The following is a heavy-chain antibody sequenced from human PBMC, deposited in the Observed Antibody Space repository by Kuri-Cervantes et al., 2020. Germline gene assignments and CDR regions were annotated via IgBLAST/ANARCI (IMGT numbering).Heavy chain of an antibody. Sequence: SETLSLTCTVSGGSISSSTYYWGWIRQPPGKGLEWIGSFFYSGSTFYNPSLKSRVTISVDTSRNQFSLKLNSVTAADTAAYYCASGYSSGWFFYWGQGTLVTVSS. CDR3: ASGYSSGWFFY. CDR2: FFYSGST. V-gene: IGHV4-39*01. CDR1: GGSISSSTYY. D-gene: IGHD6-19*01. J-gene: IGHJ4*02.